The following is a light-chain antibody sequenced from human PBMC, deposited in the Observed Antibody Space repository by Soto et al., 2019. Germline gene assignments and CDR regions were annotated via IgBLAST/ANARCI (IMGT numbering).Light chain of an antibody. CDR1: QSVGSSY. CDR2: DAS. Sequence: EIVLTQSPATLSLSPGERATLSCGASQSVGSSYLAWYQQKPGLAPRLLIYDASSRATGIPDRFSGSGSGTDFTLTISRLEPEDFAVYYCQQYGSSPRTFGQGTKVDIK. CDR3: QQYGSSPRT. J-gene: IGKJ1*01. V-gene: IGKV3D-20*01.